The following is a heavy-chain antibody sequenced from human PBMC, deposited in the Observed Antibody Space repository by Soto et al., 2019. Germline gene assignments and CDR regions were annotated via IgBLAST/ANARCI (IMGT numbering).Heavy chain of an antibody. J-gene: IGHJ6*03. CDR3: ARSLYCSSTSCYGVYYYYYMDV. D-gene: IGHD2-2*01. CDR1: GGSISSYY. Sequence: SETLSLTCTVSGGSISSYYWSWIRQPPGKGLEWIGYIYYSGSTNYNPSLKSRVTISVDTSKNQSSLKLSSVTAADTAVYYCARSLYCSSTSCYGVYYYYYMDVWGKGTTVTVSS. CDR2: IYYSGST. V-gene: IGHV4-59*01.